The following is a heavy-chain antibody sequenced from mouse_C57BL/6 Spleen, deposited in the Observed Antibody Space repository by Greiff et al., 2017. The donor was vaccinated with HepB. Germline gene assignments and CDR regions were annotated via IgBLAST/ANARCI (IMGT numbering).Heavy chain of an antibody. D-gene: IGHD1-1*01. V-gene: IGHV5-17*01. J-gene: IGHJ2*01. Sequence: EVKLVESGGGLVKPGGSLKLSCAASGFTFSDYGIHWVRQAPEKGLEWVAYISSGSSTIYYADTVKGRFTISRDNAKNTLFLQMTSLRSEDTAMYYCARGTTVVSHYFDYWGQGTTLTVSS. CDR1: GFTFSDYG. CDR2: ISSGSSTI. CDR3: ARGTTVVSHYFDY.